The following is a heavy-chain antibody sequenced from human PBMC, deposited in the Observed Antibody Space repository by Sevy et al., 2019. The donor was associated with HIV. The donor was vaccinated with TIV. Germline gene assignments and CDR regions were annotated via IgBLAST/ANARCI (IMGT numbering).Heavy chain of an antibody. CDR1: GYTFTGYF. D-gene: IGHD5-18*01. V-gene: IGHV1-2*02. J-gene: IGHJ4*02. CDR3: ASPGGYRYGSLLDY. Sequence: ASVKVSCKASGYTFTGYFIHWVRQAPGQGLEWMGWINPNSGDTNYAQKFQGRVTVTRDTSINTDYMELSRLRSDDTAVDDCASPGGYRYGSLLDYWGQGTLVTVSS. CDR2: INPNSGDT.